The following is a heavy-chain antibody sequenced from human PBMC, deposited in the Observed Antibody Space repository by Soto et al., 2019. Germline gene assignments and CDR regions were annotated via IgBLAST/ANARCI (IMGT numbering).Heavy chain of an antibody. D-gene: IGHD3-16*01. V-gene: IGHV4-31*03. J-gene: IGHJ4*02. Sequence: QVQLQESGPGLVKPSQTLSLTCTVSGGSISSGGYYWSWIRQHPGKGLEWIGYIYYSGSTYYNPSLKSRVTIPVDTAKNQFSLKLSSVTAADTGVYYCARDQGGVYFDYWGQGTLVTVSS. CDR3: ARDQGGVYFDY. CDR1: GGSISSGGYY. CDR2: IYYSGST.